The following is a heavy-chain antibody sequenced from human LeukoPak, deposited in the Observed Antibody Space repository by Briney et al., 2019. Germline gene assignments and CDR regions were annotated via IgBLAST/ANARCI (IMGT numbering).Heavy chain of an antibody. Sequence: GESLKISCKGSGYSFTSYWIGWVRQMPGKGLEWMGIIYPGDSDTRYSPSFQGQVTISADKSISTAYLQWSSLKASDTAMYYCARRGPGPTVIEYYFDYWGQGTLVTVSS. CDR3: ARRGPGPTVIEYYFDY. J-gene: IGHJ4*02. CDR1: GYSFTSYW. D-gene: IGHD4-17*01. V-gene: IGHV5-51*01. CDR2: IYPGDSDT.